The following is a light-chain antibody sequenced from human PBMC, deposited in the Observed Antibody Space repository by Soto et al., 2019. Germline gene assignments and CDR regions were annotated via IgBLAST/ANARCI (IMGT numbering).Light chain of an antibody. CDR2: DAS. Sequence: EIVLTQSPGTLSVSPGERATLSCRASQSVSSSYLAWYQQKPGQAPRLLIYDASSRATGIPDRFSGSGSGTDFTLTISRLEPEDFAVYYCQQYGSSPFTFGPGTKVDIK. CDR3: QQYGSSPFT. J-gene: IGKJ3*01. V-gene: IGKV3-20*01. CDR1: QSVSSSY.